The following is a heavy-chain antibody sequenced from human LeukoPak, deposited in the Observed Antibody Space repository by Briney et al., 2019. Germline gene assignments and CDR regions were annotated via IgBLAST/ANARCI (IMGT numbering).Heavy chain of an antibody. J-gene: IGHJ5*02. CDR2: IIPIFGTA. CDR3: ARGGSSRLKWFDP. CDR1: GGTFSSYA. V-gene: IGHV1-69*13. Sequence: GASVKVSCKASGGTFSSYAISWVRQAPGQGLEWMGGIIPIFGTANYAQKFQGRVTITADESTSTAYMELSSLRSEDTAVYYCARGGSSRLKWFDPWGQGTLVTVSS. D-gene: IGHD6-13*01.